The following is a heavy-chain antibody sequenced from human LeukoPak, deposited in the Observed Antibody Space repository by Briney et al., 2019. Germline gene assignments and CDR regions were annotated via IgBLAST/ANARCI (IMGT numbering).Heavy chain of an antibody. CDR3: ARGGKNYDFWSGYPYGMDV. J-gene: IGHJ6*02. V-gene: IGHV4-59*12. CDR1: DGSISSYY. D-gene: IGHD3-3*01. Sequence: SETLSLTCTVSDGSISSYYWSWIRQPPGKGLEWIGYIYYSGSTNYNPSLKSRVTISVDTSKDQFSLKLSSVTAADTAVYYCARGGKNYDFWSGYPYGMDVWGQGTTVTVSS. CDR2: IYYSGST.